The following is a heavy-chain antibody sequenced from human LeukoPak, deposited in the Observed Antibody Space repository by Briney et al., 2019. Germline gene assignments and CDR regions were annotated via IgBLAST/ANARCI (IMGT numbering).Heavy chain of an antibody. D-gene: IGHD3-10*01. CDR3: AKDRYYYGLGYYFDY. V-gene: IGHV3-30*02. J-gene: IGHJ4*02. CDR2: IRYDGSNK. CDR1: GFTFSSYG. Sequence: GGSLRLSCAASGFTFSSYGMHWVRQAPGKGLEWVAFIRYDGSNKYYADSVKGRFTISRDTSKNTLYLQMNSLRAEDTAVYYCAKDRYYYGLGYYFDYWGQGALVTVSS.